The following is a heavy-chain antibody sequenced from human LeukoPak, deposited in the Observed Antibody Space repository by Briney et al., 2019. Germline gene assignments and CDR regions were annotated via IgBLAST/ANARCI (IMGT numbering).Heavy chain of an antibody. J-gene: IGHJ5*02. V-gene: IGHV3-33*01. Sequence: GTSLRLSCAASGFTFSSYGMHWVRQAPGKGLEWVAVIWYGGSEKYYADSVKGRFTISRDNSKNTLFLQMSSLTAEDTAVYYCARWSCDHWGQGTLVTVSS. CDR3: ARWSCDH. CDR1: GFTFSSYG. CDR2: IWYGGSEK.